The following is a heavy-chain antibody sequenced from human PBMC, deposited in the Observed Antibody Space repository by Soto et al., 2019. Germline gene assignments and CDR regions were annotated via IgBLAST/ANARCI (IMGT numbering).Heavy chain of an antibody. CDR3: AREPPRGYSGYDLYYYYGMDV. J-gene: IGHJ6*02. V-gene: IGHV1-2*02. CDR1: GYTFTGYY. CDR2: INPNIFGT. D-gene: IGHD5-12*01. Sequence: ASVKVCCKSSGYTFTGYYMHWVRQAPGQVLEWMGWINPNIFGTNYAQKFHGSVTMTRXTSISTXXMELSRLRSDDTAVYYCAREPPRGYSGYDLYYYYGMDVWGQGTTVTVSS.